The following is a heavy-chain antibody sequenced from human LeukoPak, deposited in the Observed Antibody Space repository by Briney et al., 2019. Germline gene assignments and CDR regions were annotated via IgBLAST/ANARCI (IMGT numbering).Heavy chain of an antibody. J-gene: IGHJ3*01. CDR3: VKDLALAGTGGGFDV. CDR2: ISGGGDKA. Sequence: GGSLRLSCTASGFTFTTDAINWVPRAPGNGLEWVSGISGGGDKAFYADSVNGPFTISRANSTSSVSLQTSSLRPDDAALYYCVKDLALAGTGGGFDVWGQGTRVAVSS. V-gene: IGHV3-23*01. D-gene: IGHD6-19*01. CDR1: GFTFTTDA.